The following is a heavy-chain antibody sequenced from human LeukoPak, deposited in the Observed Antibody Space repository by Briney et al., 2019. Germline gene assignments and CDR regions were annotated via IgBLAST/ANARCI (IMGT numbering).Heavy chain of an antibody. CDR2: IYYSGST. Sequence: PSETLSLTCAVYGGSFSGYYWGWIRQPPGKGLEWIGSIYYSGSTYYNPSLKSRVTISVDTSKNQFSLKLSSVTAADTAVYYCARGSRGYYYMDVWGKGTTVTVSS. D-gene: IGHD3-10*01. CDR1: GGSFSGYY. CDR3: ARGSRGYYYMDV. V-gene: IGHV4-34*01. J-gene: IGHJ6*03.